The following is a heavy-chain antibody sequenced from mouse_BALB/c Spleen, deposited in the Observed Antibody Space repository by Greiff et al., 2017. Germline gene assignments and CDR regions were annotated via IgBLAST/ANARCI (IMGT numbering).Heavy chain of an antibody. CDR2: INTYTGEP. Sequence: VQLVESGPELKKPGETVKISCKASGYTFTNYGMNWVKQAPGKGLKWMGWINTYTGEPTYADDFKGRFAFSLETSASTAYLQINNLKNEDTATYFCAREARATGSWFAYWGQGTLVTVSA. J-gene: IGHJ3*01. D-gene: IGHD3-1*01. V-gene: IGHV9-3-1*01. CDR1: GYTFTNYG. CDR3: AREARATGSWFAY.